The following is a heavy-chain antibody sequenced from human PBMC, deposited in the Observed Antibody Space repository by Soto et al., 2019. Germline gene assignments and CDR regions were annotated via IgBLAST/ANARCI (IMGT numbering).Heavy chain of an antibody. Sequence: EVQLVESGGGLVQPGGSLRLSCAASGFTVSSNYMSWVRQAPGKGLEWVSVIYSGGSTYYADAVKGRFTISRHNSKNTLYLQMNSLRAEDTAVYYCAIEAVATSLFSDYYYYYGMDVWGQGTTVTVSS. J-gene: IGHJ6*02. CDR1: GFTVSSNY. CDR2: IYSGGST. CDR3: AIEAVATSLFSDYYYYYGMDV. D-gene: IGHD5-12*01. V-gene: IGHV3-53*04.